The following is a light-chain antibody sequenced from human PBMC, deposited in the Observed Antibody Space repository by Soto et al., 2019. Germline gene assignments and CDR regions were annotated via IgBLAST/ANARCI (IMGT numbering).Light chain of an antibody. J-gene: IGKJ4*01. CDR1: QSVSIY. CDR3: QQYGSSPGT. Sequence: EIVLTQSPGTLSLSPGERATLSCRASQSVSIYLAWYQQKPGQAPRLLISGASSRATGIPDRFSGSGSGTDFTLPISRLEPEDFAVYYCQQYGSSPGTFGGGTKVEIK. CDR2: GAS. V-gene: IGKV3-20*01.